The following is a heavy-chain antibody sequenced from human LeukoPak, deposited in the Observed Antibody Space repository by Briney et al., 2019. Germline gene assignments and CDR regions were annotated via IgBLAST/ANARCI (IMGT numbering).Heavy chain of an antibody. CDR1: GFTFSSYG. J-gene: IGHJ4*02. CDR2: ISGSSSST. D-gene: IGHD1-26*01. V-gene: IGHV3-23*01. Sequence: YRGGPGGLSCAASGFTFSSYGMHWVRQAPGKGLEWVSSISGSSSSTYYADSVKGRFTISRDNSKSTLYLQMNSLRAEDTAVYYCAEEVRATYPTFESWGQGTLVTVSS. CDR3: AEEVRATYPTFES.